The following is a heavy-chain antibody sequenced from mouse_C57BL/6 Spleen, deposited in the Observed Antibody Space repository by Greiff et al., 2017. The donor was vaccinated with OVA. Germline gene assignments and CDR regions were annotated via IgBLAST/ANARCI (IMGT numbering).Heavy chain of an antibody. CDR3: ASYSNYALAY. CDR1: GYAFSSSW. Sequence: QVQLQQSGPELVKPGASVKISCKASGYAFSSSWMNWVKQRPGKGLEWIGRIYPGDGDTNYNGKFKGKATLTADKSSSTAYMQLSSLTSEDSAVYFCASYSNYALAYWGQGTLVTVSA. V-gene: IGHV1-82*01. CDR2: IYPGDGDT. J-gene: IGHJ3*01. D-gene: IGHD2-5*01.